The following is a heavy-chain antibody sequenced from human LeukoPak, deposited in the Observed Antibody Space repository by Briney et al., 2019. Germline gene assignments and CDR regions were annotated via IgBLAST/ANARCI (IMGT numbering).Heavy chain of an antibody. CDR2: FDPEDGET. CDR3: ARHQVVVVTAPFDY. J-gene: IGHJ4*02. V-gene: IGHV1-24*01. Sequence: ASVKVSCKXSGYTLTELSMHWVRQAPGKGLEWMGGFDPEDGETIYAQKFQGRVTITTDESTSTAYMELSSLRSEDTAVYYCARHQVVVVTAPFDYWGQGTLVTVSS. CDR1: GYTLTELS. D-gene: IGHD2-21*02.